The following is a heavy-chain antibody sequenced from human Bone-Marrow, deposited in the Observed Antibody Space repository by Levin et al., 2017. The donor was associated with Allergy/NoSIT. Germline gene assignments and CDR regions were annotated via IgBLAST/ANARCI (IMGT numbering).Heavy chain of an antibody. Sequence: GESLKISCKGSGYSFTSYWIGWVRHVSGRGLEWMGIMLPGDPNIRYSPSFQGQVTISVDKSISTAFLQWSSLKTSDSGIYYCARRLEYSSSSDITPFDHWGQGTLVTVSS. J-gene: IGHJ4*02. CDR3: ARRLEYSSSSDITPFDH. V-gene: IGHV5-51*01. CDR1: GYSFTSYW. D-gene: IGHD6-6*01. CDR2: MLPGDPNI.